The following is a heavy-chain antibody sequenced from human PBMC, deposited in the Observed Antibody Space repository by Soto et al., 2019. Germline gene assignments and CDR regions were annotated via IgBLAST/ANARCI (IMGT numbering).Heavy chain of an antibody. CDR1: GFTFSSYA. V-gene: IGHV3-23*01. CDR2: ISGSGGST. CDR3: AKDGITIFGVVIIYAFDI. Sequence: GGSPRLSCAASGFTFSSYAMSWVRQAPGKGLEWASAISGSGGSTYYADSVKGRFTISRDNSKNTLYLQMNSLRAEDTAVYYCAKDGITIFGVVIIYAFDIWGQGTMVTVSS. J-gene: IGHJ3*02. D-gene: IGHD3-3*01.